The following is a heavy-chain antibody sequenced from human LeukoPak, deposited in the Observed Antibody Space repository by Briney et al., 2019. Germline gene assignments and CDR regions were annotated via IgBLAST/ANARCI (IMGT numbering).Heavy chain of an antibody. J-gene: IGHJ5*02. CDR3: ARDADCSGGSCYSGWFDP. Sequence: ASVKVSCKASGYTFTSYDINWVRQATGQGLEWMGWMNPNSGNTGYAQKFQGRVTMTRNTSISTAYMELSRLRSDDTAVYYCARDADCSGGSCYSGWFDPWGQGTLVTVSS. CDR1: GYTFTSYD. D-gene: IGHD2-15*01. CDR2: MNPNSGNT. V-gene: IGHV1-8*01.